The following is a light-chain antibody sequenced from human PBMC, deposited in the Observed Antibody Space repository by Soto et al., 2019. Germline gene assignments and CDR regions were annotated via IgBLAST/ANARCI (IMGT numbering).Light chain of an antibody. Sequence: EIVLTQSPGTLSLSPGERATLSRRASQSVSSSYLAWYQQKPGQAPRLLIYGASSRATGIPDRCSGSGSGTDFTLTISRLEPEDFAVYYCQQYGSSPQFTFGPGTKVDIK. CDR1: QSVSSSY. V-gene: IGKV3-20*01. CDR3: QQYGSSPQFT. CDR2: GAS. J-gene: IGKJ3*01.